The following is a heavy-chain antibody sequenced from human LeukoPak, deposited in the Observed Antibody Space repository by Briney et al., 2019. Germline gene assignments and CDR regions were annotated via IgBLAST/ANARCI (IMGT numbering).Heavy chain of an antibody. CDR3: AGASFDYYDSSGYLRD. CDR1: GGSISSGGYY. Sequence: ASQTLSLTCTVSGGSISSGGYYWGWVRQHPGKGLEWIGYIYYSGSTYYNPSLKSRVTISVDTSKNQFSLKLSSVTAADTAVYYCAGASFDYYDSSGYLRDWGQGTLVTVSS. J-gene: IGHJ4*02. V-gene: IGHV4-31*03. D-gene: IGHD3-22*01. CDR2: IYYSGST.